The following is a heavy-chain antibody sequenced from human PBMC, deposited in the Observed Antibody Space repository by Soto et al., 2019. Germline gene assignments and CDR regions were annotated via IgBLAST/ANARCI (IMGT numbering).Heavy chain of an antibody. J-gene: IGHJ6*02. CDR3: ARQSGPAYRYGMDI. V-gene: IGHV4-34*02. CDR1: GGSFSGYY. CDR2: INHAGST. Sequence: QMQLQQWGAGLLKASETLSLTCSVSGGSFSGYYLAWIRQPPGKGLEWIGEINHAGSTKYHPSLKSRVVLSVDLSNTRFSLRLSSVTAADTAVYFCARQSGPAYRYGMDIWGQGTTVTVSS. D-gene: IGHD1-1*01.